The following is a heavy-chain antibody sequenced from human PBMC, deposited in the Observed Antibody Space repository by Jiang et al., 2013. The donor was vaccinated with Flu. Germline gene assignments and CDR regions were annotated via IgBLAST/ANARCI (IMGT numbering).Heavy chain of an antibody. D-gene: IGHD2-8*01. V-gene: IGHV2-5*02. J-gene: IGHJ3*02. CDR2: LYWGDDE. CDR1: GFSLDSSGEG. Sequence: PTQTLTLTCTFSGFSLDSSGEGVGWIRQPPAKALEWLALLYWGDDERYRPSLKTRLTITKGTSINQVVLTMTNVDPADTATYYCAHRRGEWGAFDIWGQGTMVTVSS. CDR3: AHRRGEWGAFDI.